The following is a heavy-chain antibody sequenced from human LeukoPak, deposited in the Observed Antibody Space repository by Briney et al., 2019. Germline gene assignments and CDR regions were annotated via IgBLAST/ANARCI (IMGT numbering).Heavy chain of an antibody. CDR2: ISSSSSYI. V-gene: IGHV3-21*01. D-gene: IGHD6-13*01. CDR1: GFTFSSYS. Sequence: GGSLRLSCAASGFTFSSYSMNWVRQAPGKGLEWVSSISSSSSYIYYADSVKGRFTISRDNAKNSLYLQMNSLRAEDTAVYYCASVGIAAAGPFDYWGQGTLVTVSS. J-gene: IGHJ4*02. CDR3: ASVGIAAAGPFDY.